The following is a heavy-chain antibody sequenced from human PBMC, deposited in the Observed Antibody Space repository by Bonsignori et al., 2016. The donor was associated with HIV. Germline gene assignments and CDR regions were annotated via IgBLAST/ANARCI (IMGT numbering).Heavy chain of an antibody. Sequence: GSLRLSCTVSGGSISSSSYYWAWIRQSPGKGLEFIGSIYYSGSTNYNPSLKSRVTISVDTSKSQFSLNLSSVTAADTAVYYCTSRSGGDYWGPGILVTVSS. D-gene: IGHD2-15*01. CDR1: GGSISSSSYY. J-gene: IGHJ4*02. CDR3: TSRSGGDY. V-gene: IGHV4-39*07. CDR2: IYYSGST.